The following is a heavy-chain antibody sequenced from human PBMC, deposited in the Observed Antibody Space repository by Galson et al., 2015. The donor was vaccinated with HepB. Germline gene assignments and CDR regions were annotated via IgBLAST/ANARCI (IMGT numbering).Heavy chain of an antibody. CDR2: VNCNGGAT. CDR1: GYTFTAYL. J-gene: IGHJ5*02. Sequence: SLKLSCTASGYTFTAYLIHWVRRPPGQGLQWIGRVNCNGGATNYAQRIQGRVTITRDTSISTAYMEMSGLLSDDTAMYYCAKDKLPAAVPGNWFGPWGQGTLVTVSS. D-gene: IGHD6-13*01. V-gene: IGHV1-2*06. CDR3: AKDKLPAAVPGNWFGP.